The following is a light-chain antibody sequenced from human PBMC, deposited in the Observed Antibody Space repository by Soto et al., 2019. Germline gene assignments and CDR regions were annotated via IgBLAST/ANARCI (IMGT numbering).Light chain of an antibody. V-gene: IGLV2-14*01. CDR2: DVS. CDR3: SSYTSSSTGV. CDR1: SSDVGGYNY. Sequence: QSVLTQPASVSGSPGQSITISCTGNSSDVGGYNYVSWYQQHPGKAPKLMIYDVSNRPSGVSNRFSGSKSGNTASLTISGLQAEDEADYYCSSYTSSSTGVFGTGTKLTVL. J-gene: IGLJ1*01.